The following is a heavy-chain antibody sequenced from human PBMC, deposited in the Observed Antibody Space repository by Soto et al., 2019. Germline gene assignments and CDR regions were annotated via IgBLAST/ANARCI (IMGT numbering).Heavy chain of an antibody. CDR3: ARFPHDDSSGYYYWIWFDP. J-gene: IGHJ5*02. V-gene: IGHV4-59*01. CDR2: IYYSGST. Sequence: SETLSLTCTVSGGSISSYYWSWIRQPPGKGLEWIGYIYYSGSTNYNPSLKSRATISVDTSKNQFSLKLSSVTAADTAVYYCARFPHDDSSGYYYWIWFDPWGQGTLVTVSS. D-gene: IGHD3-22*01. CDR1: GGSISSYY.